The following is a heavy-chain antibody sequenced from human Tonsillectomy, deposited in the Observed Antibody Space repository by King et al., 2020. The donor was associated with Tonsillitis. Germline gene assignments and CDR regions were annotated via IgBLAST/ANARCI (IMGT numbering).Heavy chain of an antibody. CDR3: ARGSVVAGFFDY. CDR2: IYYSGNT. CDR1: GGSISSYY. D-gene: IGHD6-19*01. J-gene: IGHJ4*02. Sequence: VQLQESGPGLVKPSETLSLTCTVSGGSISSYYWSWLRPPPGKGLEWIGYIYYSGNTNYNPSLKSRVTISGDTSKNQFSLKVSSVTAADTAVYYCARGSVVAGFFDYWGQGTLVTASS. V-gene: IGHV4-59*01.